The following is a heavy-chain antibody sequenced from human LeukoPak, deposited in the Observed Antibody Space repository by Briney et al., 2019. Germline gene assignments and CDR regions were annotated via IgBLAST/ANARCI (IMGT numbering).Heavy chain of an antibody. CDR1: GFTFSIYP. CDR3: VKDSVRGYSGYGNDGFEI. V-gene: IGHV3-23*01. Sequence: GGSLRLSCAASGFTFSIYPISWVRQAPGKGLEWVSAISSGGTDTYYADSVKGRFTISRDNSKNTLYLQMNSLRAEDTAVYYCVKDSVRGYSGYGNDGFEIWGQGTMVTVSS. J-gene: IGHJ3*02. CDR2: ISSGGTDT. D-gene: IGHD5-12*01.